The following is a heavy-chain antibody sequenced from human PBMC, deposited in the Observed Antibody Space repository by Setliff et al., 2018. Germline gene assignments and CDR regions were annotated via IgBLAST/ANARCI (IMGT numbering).Heavy chain of an antibody. CDR3: AISTLSICTGGNCPNAFDV. J-gene: IGHJ3*01. V-gene: IGHV1-18*01. D-gene: IGHD2-8*02. CDR1: GYIFRSYG. CDR2: ISSYNGHT. Sequence: SVKVSCKSSGYIFRSYGLSWVRQAPGQGLEWMGWISSYNGHTIYAPKVQGRVTMTTDTSTGTASMELRSLRSDDTAIYYCAISTLSICTGGNCPNAFDVWGQGTVVT.